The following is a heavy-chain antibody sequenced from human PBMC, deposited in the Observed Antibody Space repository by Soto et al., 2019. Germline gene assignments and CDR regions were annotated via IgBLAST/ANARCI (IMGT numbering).Heavy chain of an antibody. Sequence: GGSLRLSCAASGFTFSSYSMNWVRQAPGKGLEWVSSISSSSSYIYYADSVKGRFTISRDNAKNSLYLQMNSLRAEDTAVYYCARRYCSSTSCYYDAFDIWGQGTMVTVSS. CDR1: GFTFSSYS. J-gene: IGHJ3*02. V-gene: IGHV3-21*01. D-gene: IGHD2-2*01. CDR3: ARRYCSSTSCYYDAFDI. CDR2: ISSSSSYI.